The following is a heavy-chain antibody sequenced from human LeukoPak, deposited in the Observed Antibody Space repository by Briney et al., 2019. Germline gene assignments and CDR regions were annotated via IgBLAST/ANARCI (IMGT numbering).Heavy chain of an antibody. D-gene: IGHD5-24*01. CDR3: ARGGDGYNYRIDY. V-gene: IGHV1-69*13. CDR2: TIPIFGTA. CDR1: GGTFSSYA. Sequence: SVKVSCKASGGTFSSYAISWVRQAPGQGLEWMGGTIPIFGTANYAQKFQGRVTITADESTSTAYMELSSLRSEDTAVYYCARGGDGYNYRIDYWGQGTLVTVSS. J-gene: IGHJ4*02.